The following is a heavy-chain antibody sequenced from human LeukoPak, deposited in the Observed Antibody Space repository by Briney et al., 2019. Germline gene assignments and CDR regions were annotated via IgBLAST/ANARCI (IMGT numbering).Heavy chain of an antibody. CDR3: ARERDYAYFDY. V-gene: IGHV3-53*01. CDR2: IYRDGST. Sequence: GGSLRLFCAASGFIVSSHYMSWVRQAPGKGLEWVSVIYRDGSTYYADSVKGRFTISRDDSKNTLYLQMNSLRAEDTAVYYCARERDYAYFDYWGQGTLVTVSS. J-gene: IGHJ4*02. D-gene: IGHD4-17*01. CDR1: GFIVSSHY.